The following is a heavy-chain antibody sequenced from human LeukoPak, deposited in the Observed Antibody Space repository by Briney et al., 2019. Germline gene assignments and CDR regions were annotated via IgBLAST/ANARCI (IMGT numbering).Heavy chain of an antibody. D-gene: IGHD6-13*01. Sequence: GGSLRLSCAASGFSFSSYNMNWVRQAPGKGLEWVSYISSSSSTIYYADSVKGRFTISRDNAKNSLYLQMSSLRAEDTAVYYCARGRSIAAAGYYYYMDVWGKGTTVTVSS. CDR1: GFSFSSYN. V-gene: IGHV3-48*01. CDR3: ARGRSIAAAGYYYYMDV. J-gene: IGHJ6*03. CDR2: ISSSSSTI.